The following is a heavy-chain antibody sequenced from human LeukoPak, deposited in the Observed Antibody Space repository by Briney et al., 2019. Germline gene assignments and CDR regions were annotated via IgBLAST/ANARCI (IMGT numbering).Heavy chain of an antibody. CDR2: IYYSGST. CDR3: ARHVHPTGTTGLGAFDI. Sequence: TSETLSLTCTVSGGSISSSSYYWGWIRQPPGKGLEWIGSIYYSGSTYYNPSLKSRVTISVDTSKNLFSLKLSSVTAADTAVYYCARHVHPTGTTGLGAFDIWGQGTMVTVSS. D-gene: IGHD1-1*01. J-gene: IGHJ3*02. V-gene: IGHV4-39*01. CDR1: GGSISSSSYY.